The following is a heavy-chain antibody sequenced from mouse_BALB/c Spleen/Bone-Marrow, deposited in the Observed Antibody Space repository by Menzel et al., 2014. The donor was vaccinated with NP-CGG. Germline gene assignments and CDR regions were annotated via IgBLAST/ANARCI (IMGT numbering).Heavy chain of an antibody. Sequence: QVQLKQSGAELARPGASVKLSCKASGYTFTSYWMQWVKQRPGQGLEWIGAIYPGDGGTRYTQKFKGKATLTADKSSSTVYIQLSSLTSEDSAVYYCTRWMFYFDYWGQGPSLTVSS. D-gene: IGHD2-3*01. V-gene: IGHV1-87*01. CDR3: TRWMFYFDY. CDR1: GYTFTSYW. CDR2: IYPGDGGT. J-gene: IGHJ2*02.